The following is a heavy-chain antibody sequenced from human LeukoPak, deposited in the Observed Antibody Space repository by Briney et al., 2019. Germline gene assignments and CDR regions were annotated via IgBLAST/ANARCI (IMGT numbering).Heavy chain of an antibody. V-gene: IGHV3-23*01. CDR1: GFTFSSYA. CDR2: ISGSTATI. Sequence: GGSLRLSCAASGFTFSSYAMSWVRQAPGKGLEWVSAISGSTATIYYADSVKGRLTISRDNAKNSLFLQMNSLRAEDTAVYYCARGIYSSGSRSFDYWGQGTLVTVSS. CDR3: ARGIYSSGSRSFDY. J-gene: IGHJ4*02. D-gene: IGHD5-18*01.